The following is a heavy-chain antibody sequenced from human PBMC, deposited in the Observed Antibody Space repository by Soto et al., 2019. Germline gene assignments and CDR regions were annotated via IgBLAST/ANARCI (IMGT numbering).Heavy chain of an antibody. CDR2: ISGSGGST. CDR1: GFTFSSYA. Sequence: EVQLLESGGGLVQPGGSLRLSCAASGFTFSSYAMSWVRQAPGKGLEWVSAISGSGGSTYYADSVKGRFTISRDNSKNTLYLQMNSLRAEHMAVYYCARGDLGYCSGGSCYARWGQGIMVTDSS. V-gene: IGHV3-23*01. CDR3: ARGDLGYCSGGSCYAR. D-gene: IGHD2-15*01. J-gene: IGHJ3*01.